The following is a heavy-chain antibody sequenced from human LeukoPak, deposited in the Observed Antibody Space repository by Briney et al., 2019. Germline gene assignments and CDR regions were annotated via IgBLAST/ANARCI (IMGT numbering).Heavy chain of an antibody. J-gene: IGHJ5*02. Sequence: GGSLRLSCAASGYTFSSYSMNWVREAPGKGLEWVSSISSSSSYIYYADSVKGRFTISRDNSKNSLYLQMNSLRADDTAVYYCVKIAPDLPWGQGTLVTVS. CDR2: ISSSSSYI. V-gene: IGHV3-21*04. D-gene: IGHD2-21*01. CDR1: GYTFSSYS. CDR3: VKIAPDLP.